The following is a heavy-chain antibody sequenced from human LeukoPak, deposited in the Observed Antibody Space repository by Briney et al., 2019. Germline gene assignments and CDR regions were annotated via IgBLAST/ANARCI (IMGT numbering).Heavy chain of an antibody. CDR3: ARGSRSYQLPEGSFDY. Sequence: ASVKVSCKASGYTFTGYYMHWVRQAPGQGLEWMGWINPNSGGTNYAQKFQGRVTMTRDTSISTAYMELSRLRSDDTAVYYCARGSRSYQLPEGSFDYWGQGTLVTVSS. J-gene: IGHJ4*02. CDR2: INPNSGGT. CDR1: GYTFTGYY. V-gene: IGHV1-2*02. D-gene: IGHD2-2*01.